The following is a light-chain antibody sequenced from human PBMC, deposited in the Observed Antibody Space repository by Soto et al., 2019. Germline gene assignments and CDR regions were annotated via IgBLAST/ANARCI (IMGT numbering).Light chain of an antibody. CDR2: GNR. V-gene: IGLV1-40*01. J-gene: IGLJ3*02. CDR3: HAYDYSLTAFV. Sequence: QPVLTQPPSVSGAPGQRVTISCTGNNSNLGAGYDVHWYQQLPGAAPKLVIFGNRNRPSGVPERFSGSKSGTSASLAITGLQAEDEAAYYCHAYDYSLTAFVFGGGTKLTVL. CDR1: NSNLGAGYD.